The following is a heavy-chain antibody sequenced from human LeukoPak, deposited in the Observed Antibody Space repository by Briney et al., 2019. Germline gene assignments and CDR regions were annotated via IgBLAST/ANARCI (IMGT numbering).Heavy chain of an antibody. Sequence: SETLSLTCTVSGGSISSSSYYWGWIRQPPGKGLEWIGSIYYSGSTYYNPSLKSRVTISVDTPKNQFSLKLSSVTAADTAVYYCAREPPGYWGQGILVTVSS. CDR3: AREPPGY. CDR1: GGSISSSSYY. CDR2: IYYSGST. V-gene: IGHV4-39*02. J-gene: IGHJ4*02.